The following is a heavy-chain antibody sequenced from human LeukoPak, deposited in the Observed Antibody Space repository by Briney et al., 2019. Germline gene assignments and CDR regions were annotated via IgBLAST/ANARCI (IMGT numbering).Heavy chain of an antibody. Sequence: GASLRLSCAASGFTFSSYAMSWVRQAPGKGLEWVSAISGSGGSTYYADSVKGRSTISRDNSKNTLYLQMNSLRAEDTAVYYCAKDRDWNYVGDWFDPWGQGTLVTVSS. V-gene: IGHV3-23*01. J-gene: IGHJ5*02. CDR1: GFTFSSYA. CDR2: ISGSGGST. CDR3: AKDRDWNYVGDWFDP. D-gene: IGHD1-7*01.